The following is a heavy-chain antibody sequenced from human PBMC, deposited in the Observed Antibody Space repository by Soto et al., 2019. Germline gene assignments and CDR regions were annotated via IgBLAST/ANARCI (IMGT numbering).Heavy chain of an antibody. V-gene: IGHV1-18*01. CDR2: ISAYNGNT. CDR3: ARGSERGDYEEPLNWFDP. J-gene: IGHJ5*02. CDR1: GYTFTSYG. Sequence: GASVKVSCKASGYTFTSYGISWVRQAPGQGLEWMGWISAYNGNTNYAQKLQGRVTMTTDTSTSTAYMELRSLRSDDTAVYYCARGSERGDYEEPLNWFDPWGQGTLVTVSS. D-gene: IGHD4-17*01.